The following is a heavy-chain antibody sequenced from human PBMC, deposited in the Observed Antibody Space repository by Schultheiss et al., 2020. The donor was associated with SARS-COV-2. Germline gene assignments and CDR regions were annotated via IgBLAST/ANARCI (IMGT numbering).Heavy chain of an antibody. V-gene: IGHV3-64D*06. J-gene: IGHJ4*02. CDR2: ISSNGGST. D-gene: IGHD5-18*01. CDR3: VTDTAMAPIYFDY. Sequence: GGSLRLSCAASGFTFSSYAMHWVRQAPGKGLEYVSAISSNGGSTYYADSVKGRFTISRDNSKNTLYLQMSSLRAEDTAVYYCVTDTAMAPIYFDYWGQGTLVTVSS. CDR1: GFTFSSYA.